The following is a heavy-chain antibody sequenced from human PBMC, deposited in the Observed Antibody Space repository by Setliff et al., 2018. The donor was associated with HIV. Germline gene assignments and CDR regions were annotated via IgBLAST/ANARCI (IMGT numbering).Heavy chain of an antibody. CDR1: GVSTSSSSYY. CDR3: ARVPRITTLRNAFDI. V-gene: IGHV4-31*03. D-gene: IGHD3-3*01. CDR2: IYYIGNT. J-gene: IGHJ3*02. Sequence: PSETLSLTCTVSGVSTSSSSYYWSWIRQHPGKGLDWIGNIYYIGNTDYNPSLKSRVTISIDTSKNQFSLKLSSVTAADTAIYYCARVPRITTLRNAFDIWGQGTMVTVSS.